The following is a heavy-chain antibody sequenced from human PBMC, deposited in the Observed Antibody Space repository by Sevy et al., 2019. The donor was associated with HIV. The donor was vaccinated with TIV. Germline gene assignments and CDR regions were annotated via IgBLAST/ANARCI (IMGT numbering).Heavy chain of an antibody. CDR3: AKDMASEGFDY. V-gene: IGHV3-30*18. CDR2: ISYDRNYM. Sequence: GGSLRLSCAASGFTFSSSGIHRVRQAPGKGLEWVAIISYDRNYMYYADSVKGRFTISRDNSKNTLYLQMNSLRAEDTAVYYCAKDMASEGFDYWGQGTLVTVSS. D-gene: IGHD3-10*01. J-gene: IGHJ4*02. CDR1: GFTFSSSG.